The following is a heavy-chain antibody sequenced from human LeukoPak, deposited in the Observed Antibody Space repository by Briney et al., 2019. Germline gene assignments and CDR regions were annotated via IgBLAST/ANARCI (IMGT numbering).Heavy chain of an antibody. V-gene: IGHV4-4*09. D-gene: IGHD3-9*01. CDR3: ARILTGDNNWFDP. CDR2: IYTSGST. Sequence: SSETLSLTCTVSGGSISSYYWSWIRQPPGKGLEWIGYIYTSGSTNYNPSLKSRVTISVDTSKNQFSLKLSSVTAADTAVYYCARILTGDNNWFDPWGQGTLVTVSS. CDR1: GGSISSYY. J-gene: IGHJ5*02.